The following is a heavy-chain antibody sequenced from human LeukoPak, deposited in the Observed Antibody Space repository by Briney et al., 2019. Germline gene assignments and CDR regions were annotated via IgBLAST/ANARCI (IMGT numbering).Heavy chain of an antibody. CDR2: INDYGDTT. CDR3: VKDLSGWYSFEY. Sequence: GGSLRLSCSASGFIFSSSAIHWVRQAPGIGLEYVSGINDYGDTTHYGDSVRGRVTISRDDSKRTVHLQMSSLRAEDTAVYYCVKDLSGWYSFEYWGRGTLVTVSS. CDR1: GFIFSSSA. D-gene: IGHD6-19*01. J-gene: IGHJ4*02. V-gene: IGHV3-64D*09.